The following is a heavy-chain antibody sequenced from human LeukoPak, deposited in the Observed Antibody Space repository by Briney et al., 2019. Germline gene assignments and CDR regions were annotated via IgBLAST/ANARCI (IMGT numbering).Heavy chain of an antibody. J-gene: IGHJ4*02. V-gene: IGHV3-33*01. D-gene: IGHD6-6*01. CDR2: IWYDGSSQ. CDR1: GFTFSSYG. CDR3: ARHRAYSSSSPFDY. Sequence: GGSLRLSCAASGFTFSSYGMNWVRQAPGKGLEWVAVIWYDGSSQYYADTVKGRFTISRDNSNNTLFLQMNSLRAEDTAVYYCARHRAYSSSSPFDYWGQGTLVTVSS.